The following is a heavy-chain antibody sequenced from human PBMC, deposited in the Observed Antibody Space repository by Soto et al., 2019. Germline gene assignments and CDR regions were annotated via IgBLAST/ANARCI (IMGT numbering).Heavy chain of an antibody. D-gene: IGHD3-10*01. J-gene: IGHJ3*01. CDR2: IRGGGNSI. CDR1: GFTFTDYW. Sequence: EVQLVESGGGLVQPGGSLRLSCAASGFTFTDYWMHWVRQAPGKGLVWVSRIRGGGNSINNADSVRGRFIISRDNAKNTMYLQMSRLRVEDTAVYYCARGVRGHYGFDVWGQGTMVNVSS. CDR3: ARGVRGHYGFDV. V-gene: IGHV3-74*01.